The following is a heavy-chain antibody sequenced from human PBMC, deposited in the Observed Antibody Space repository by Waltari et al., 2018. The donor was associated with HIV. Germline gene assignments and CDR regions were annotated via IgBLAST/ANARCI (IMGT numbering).Heavy chain of an antibody. D-gene: IGHD3-10*01. Sequence: QVQLVQSGAEMKKPGASVKVSCKASGYTFTSYGINWVRQAPGQGLEWMGWISAYNGNTGYAQKLQGRVTMTTDTSTSTAYMELRSLRSDDTAVYYCARDRTYYYASGNYYRALGYWGQGTLVTVSS. CDR2: ISAYNGNT. V-gene: IGHV1-18*01. CDR3: ARDRTYYYASGNYYRALGY. CDR1: GYTFTSYG. J-gene: IGHJ4*02.